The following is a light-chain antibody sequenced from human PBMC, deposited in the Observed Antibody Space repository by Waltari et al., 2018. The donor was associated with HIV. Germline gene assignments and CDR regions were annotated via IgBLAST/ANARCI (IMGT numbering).Light chain of an antibody. CDR3: YSAADSDEV. CDR1: VLARKY. CDR2: KDN. J-gene: IGLJ3*02. Sequence: SFELTQPSSVSVSPGQTARITCSGDVLARKYARWFTKMPGQAPLLLIYKDNDRPSGIPELFSGASSGTTVTLTISGAQVEDGADYYCYSAADSDEVFGGGTKLTVL. V-gene: IGLV3-27*01.